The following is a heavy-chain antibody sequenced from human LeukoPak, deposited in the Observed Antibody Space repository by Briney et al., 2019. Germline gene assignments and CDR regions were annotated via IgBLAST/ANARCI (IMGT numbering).Heavy chain of an antibody. CDR3: ARGYYGSGSHCCHMDV. CDR2: INHSGST. Sequence: SETLSLTCAVYVGSFSGYYWSWIRQPPGKGLDWIGEINHSGSTNYNSSLKSRDTISVDTSKNQFSLKLSSVTAADTAVYYCARGYYGSGSHCCHMDVWGKGTTITVS. CDR1: VGSFSGYY. J-gene: IGHJ6*03. D-gene: IGHD3-10*01. V-gene: IGHV4-34*01.